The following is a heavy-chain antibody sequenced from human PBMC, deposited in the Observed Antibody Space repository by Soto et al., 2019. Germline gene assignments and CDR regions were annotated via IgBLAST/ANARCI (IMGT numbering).Heavy chain of an antibody. J-gene: IGHJ6*02. V-gene: IGHV3-30-3*01. CDR1: GFTFSNNA. CDR2: ISYDGSNK. CDR3: ARDSNTYRDYYHGMDV. D-gene: IGHD3-10*02. Sequence: QVQLVESGGGVVQPGRSLRLSCAASGFTFSNNAMYWVRQAPGKGLECVAHISYDGSNKHYADSVKGRFTIARDNSKNTLYLQVNSLRIEDTAVYYCARDSNTYRDYYHGMDVWGQGTTVTVSS.